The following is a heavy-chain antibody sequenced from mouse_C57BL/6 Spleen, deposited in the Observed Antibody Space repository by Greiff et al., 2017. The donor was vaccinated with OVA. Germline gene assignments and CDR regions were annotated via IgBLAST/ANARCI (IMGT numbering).Heavy chain of an antibody. Sequence: EVQLVESGGGLVQPGESLKLSCESNEYEFPSHDMSWVRKTPEKRLELVAAINSDGGSTYYPDTMERRFIISRDNTKETLYLQRSSLRSEDTALYDCAGHEWTWRYFDVWGTGTTVTVSS. J-gene: IGHJ1*03. D-gene: IGHD1-3*01. V-gene: IGHV5-2*01. CDR3: AGHEWTWRYFDV. CDR2: INSDGGST. CDR1: EYEFPSHD.